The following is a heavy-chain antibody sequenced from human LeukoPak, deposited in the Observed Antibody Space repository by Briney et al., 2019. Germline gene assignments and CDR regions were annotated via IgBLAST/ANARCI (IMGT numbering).Heavy chain of an antibody. D-gene: IGHD2-15*01. CDR1: GFTFDDYG. CDR3: AAEGRYCSGGSCYGHWFDP. V-gene: IGHV3-53*01. Sequence: GGSLRLSCAASGFTFDDYGMSWVRQAPGKGLEWVSVIYSGGSTYYADSVKGRFTISRDNSKNTLYLQMNSLRAEDTAVYYCAAEGRYCSGGSCYGHWFDPWGQGTLVTVSS. J-gene: IGHJ5*02. CDR2: IYSGGST.